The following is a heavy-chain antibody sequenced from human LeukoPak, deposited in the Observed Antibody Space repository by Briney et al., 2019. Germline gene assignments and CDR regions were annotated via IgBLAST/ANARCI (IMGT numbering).Heavy chain of an antibody. CDR3: ARSSDWFNWFDP. V-gene: IGHV3-21*01. CDR1: GSTFSSYS. J-gene: IGHJ5*02. D-gene: IGHD6-19*01. CDR2: ISRSSSYI. Sequence: GGSLRLSCAASGSTFSSYSMNWVRQAPGKGLEWVSSISRSSSYIYYADSVKGRFTISRDTAKNSLYLQMNSLRAEDTAVYYCARSSDWFNWFDPWGQGTLVTVSS.